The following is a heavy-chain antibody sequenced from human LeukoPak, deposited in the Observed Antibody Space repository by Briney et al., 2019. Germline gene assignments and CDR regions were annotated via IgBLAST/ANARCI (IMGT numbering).Heavy chain of an antibody. CDR3: ARFYDSSGDPSHFDY. J-gene: IGHJ4*02. D-gene: IGHD3-22*01. CDR1: GYTFTSYG. Sequence: ASVKVSCKASGYTFTSYGISWVRQAPGQGLEWMGWISAYNGNTNYAQKLQGRVTMTTDTSTSTAYMELRSLRSDDTAVYYCARFYDSSGDPSHFDYWGQGTLVTVSS. CDR2: ISAYNGNT. V-gene: IGHV1-18*01.